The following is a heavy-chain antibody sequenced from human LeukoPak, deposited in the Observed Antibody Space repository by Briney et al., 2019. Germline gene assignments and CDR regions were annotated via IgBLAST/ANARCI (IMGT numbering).Heavy chain of an antibody. V-gene: IGHV3-7*01. CDR2: IRGDASRL. D-gene: IGHD6-19*01. CDR1: GFSIGPFW. Sequence: GGSLRLSCVASGFSIGPFWMTWVRQAPGKGLEWVANIRGDASRLYYVDSVRGRFTISRDNAKNSLYLQMSNLRAEDTSVYYCARDRNYCSSDRCYDVFDIWGQGTMVTVSS. J-gene: IGHJ3*02. CDR3: ARDRNYCSSDRCYDVFDI.